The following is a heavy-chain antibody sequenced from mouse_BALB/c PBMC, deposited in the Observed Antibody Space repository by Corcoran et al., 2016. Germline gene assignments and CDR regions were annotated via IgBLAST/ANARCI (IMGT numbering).Heavy chain of an antibody. CDR1: GFIIQDTY. V-gene: IGHV14-3*02. D-gene: IGHD4-1*01. J-gene: IGHJ1*01. Sequence: RQDEGEHVKARASIQYSCIVSGFIIQDTYMHWVKQRPEQGLEWRGRIDPANVNTTDDPKFQGKATITAVTSSYTAYLQLSSLTSEDTAVYYCANWDLYLYVWGAGTTVTVSA. CDR3: ANWDLYLYV. CDR2: IDPANVNT.